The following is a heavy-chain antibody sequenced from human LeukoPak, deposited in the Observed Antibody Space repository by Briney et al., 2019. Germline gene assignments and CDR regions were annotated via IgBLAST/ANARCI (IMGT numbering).Heavy chain of an antibody. CDR1: GFTFSNYG. CDR3: AKDLYGSGSYQIRLFDY. J-gene: IGHJ4*02. Sequence: PGGSLRLSCAASGFTFSNYGMHWVRQAPGKGLEWVAFIRYDGSNTFYADSVKGRFTISSDNSKNTLYLQMNSLRAEDAAVYYCAKDLYGSGSYQIRLFDYWGQGTLVTVSS. V-gene: IGHV3-30*02. D-gene: IGHD3-10*01. CDR2: IRYDGSNT.